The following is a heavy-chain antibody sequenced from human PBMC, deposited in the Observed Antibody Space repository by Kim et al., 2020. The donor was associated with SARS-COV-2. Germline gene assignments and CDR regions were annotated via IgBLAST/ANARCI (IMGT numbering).Heavy chain of an antibody. Sequence: GESLKISCKGSGYSFTSYWIGWVRQMPGKGLEWMGIIYPGDSDTRYSPSFQGQVTISADKSISTAYLQWSSLKASDTAMYYCARQVRAGIFGVVIIRPSYWYFDLWGRGTLVTVSS. D-gene: IGHD3-3*01. J-gene: IGHJ2*01. V-gene: IGHV5-51*01. CDR2: IYPGDSDT. CDR1: GYSFTSYW. CDR3: ARQVRAGIFGVVIIRPSYWYFDL.